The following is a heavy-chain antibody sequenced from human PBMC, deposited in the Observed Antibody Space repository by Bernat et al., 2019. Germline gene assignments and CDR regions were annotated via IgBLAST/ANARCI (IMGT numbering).Heavy chain of an antibody. Sequence: QVQLQESGPGLVKPSETLSLTCTVSGGSISSYYWSWIRQPPGKGLEWIGYIYYSGNTNYNPSLKSRVTISVDTSKNQFSLKLSSVTAADTAVYYCARGVGNYYYYYMDVWGKGTTVTVSS. D-gene: IGHD2-2*01. V-gene: IGHV4-59*01. CDR3: ARGVGNYYYYYMDV. CDR1: GGSISSYY. J-gene: IGHJ6*03. CDR2: IYYSGNT.